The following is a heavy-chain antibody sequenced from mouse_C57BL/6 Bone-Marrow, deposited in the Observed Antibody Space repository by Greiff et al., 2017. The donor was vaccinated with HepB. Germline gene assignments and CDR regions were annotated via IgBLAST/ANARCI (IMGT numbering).Heavy chain of an antibody. D-gene: IGHD4-1*01. CDR1: GYSFTDYN. J-gene: IGHJ2*01. CDR2: INPNYGTT. V-gene: IGHV1-39*01. CDR3: ARGITGTGDFDY. Sequence: VQLKESGPELVKPGASVKISCKASGYSFTDYNMNWVKQSNGKSLEWIGVINPNYGTTSYNQKFKGKATLTVDQSSSTAYMQLNSLTSEDSAVDYCARGITGTGDFDYWGQGTTLTVSS.